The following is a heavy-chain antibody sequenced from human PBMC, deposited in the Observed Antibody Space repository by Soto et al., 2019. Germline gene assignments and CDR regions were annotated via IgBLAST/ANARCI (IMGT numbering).Heavy chain of an antibody. CDR2: IYYSGST. V-gene: IGHV4-31*03. J-gene: IGHJ4*02. D-gene: IGHD6-13*01. Sequence: QVQLQESGPGLVKPSQTLSLTCTVSGGSISSGGYYWSWIRQHPGKGLEWIGNIYYSGSTYYNPSLKSRVTISVDTSKNQFSLKLSSVTAADTAVYYCARERKAAAGTVDYWGQGTLVTVSS. CDR3: ARERKAAAGTVDY. CDR1: GGSISSGGYY.